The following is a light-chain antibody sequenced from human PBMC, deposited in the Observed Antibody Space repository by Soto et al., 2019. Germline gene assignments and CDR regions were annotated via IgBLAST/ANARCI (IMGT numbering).Light chain of an antibody. J-gene: IGLJ2*01. CDR1: SGHSSYA. Sequence: QPVLTQSPSASASLGASVKLTCTLSSGHSSYAIAWHQQQPEKGPRYLMKLNSDGSHSKGDGIPDRFSGSSSGAERYLTISSLQSEDEADYYCQTWGTGIVVFDGGTKPPS. CDR3: QTWGTGIVV. CDR2: LNSDGSH. V-gene: IGLV4-69*01.